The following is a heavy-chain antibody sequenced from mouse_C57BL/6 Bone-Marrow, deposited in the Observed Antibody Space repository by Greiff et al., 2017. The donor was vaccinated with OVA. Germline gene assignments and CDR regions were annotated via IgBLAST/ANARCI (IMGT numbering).Heavy chain of an antibody. CDR1: GFTFSSYG. CDR2: IRSGGSYT. J-gene: IGHJ1*03. D-gene: IGHD1-1*01. V-gene: IGHV5-6*01. CDR3: ARRGYYGSSLYWYFDV. Sequence: EVQVVESGGDLVKPGGSLKLSCAASGFTFSSYGMSWVRQTPDKRLEWVATIRSGGSYTYYPDSVKGRFTISRDNAKNTLYLQMSSLKSEDTAMYYCARRGYYGSSLYWYFDVWGTGATVTVSS.